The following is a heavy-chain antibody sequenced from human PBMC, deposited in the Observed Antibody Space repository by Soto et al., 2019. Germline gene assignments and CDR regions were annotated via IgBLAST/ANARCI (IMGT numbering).Heavy chain of an antibody. V-gene: IGHV3-23*01. D-gene: IGHD1-7*01. CDR1: GFTFSTYA. CDR2: ISANGQGI. CDR3: AKDRNYPRDQFHY. Sequence: GGSLKLSCAASGFTFSTYALSWVRQTPGKGLEWVSAISANGQGIYYADSVRGRFTISRDNSKNTIFLHMDSLRAEDTAVYYCAKDRNYPRDQFHYWGQGTLVTVSS. J-gene: IGHJ4*02.